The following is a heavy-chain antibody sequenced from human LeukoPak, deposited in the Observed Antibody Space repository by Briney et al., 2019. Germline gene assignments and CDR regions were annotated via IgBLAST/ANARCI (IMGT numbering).Heavy chain of an antibody. V-gene: IGHV3-23*01. Sequence: PGGSLKLSCAASGFTFSTYAMTWVRQAPGKGLEWVSGINSNGDEIYYADSVRGRFTISRDNSNNALYLQMDSLRTEDTAVYYCANRIGSSSRDYWGQGTLVTSST. J-gene: IGHJ4*02. D-gene: IGHD6-6*01. CDR2: INSNGDEI. CDR1: GFTFSTYA. CDR3: ANRIGSSSRDY.